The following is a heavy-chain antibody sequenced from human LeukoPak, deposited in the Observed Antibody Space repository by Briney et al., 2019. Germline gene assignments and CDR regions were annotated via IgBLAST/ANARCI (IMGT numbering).Heavy chain of an antibody. D-gene: IGHD3-10*01. CDR3: ARDSYGSGSYLYYFDY. CDR2: ISGSGGST. V-gene: IGHV3-23*01. J-gene: IGHJ4*02. Sequence: GGSLRLSCAASGFTFSSYAMSWVRQAPGKGLEWVSAISGSGGSTYYADSVKGRFTIPRDNSKNTLYLQMNSLRAEDTAVYYCARDSYGSGSYLYYFDYWGQGTLVTVSS. CDR1: GFTFSSYA.